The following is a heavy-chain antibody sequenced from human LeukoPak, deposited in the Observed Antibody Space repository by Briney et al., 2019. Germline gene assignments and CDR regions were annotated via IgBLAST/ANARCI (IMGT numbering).Heavy chain of an antibody. CDR3: ARALEDSSGWLDAFDI. Sequence: SETLSLTCTVSGGSISSYYWSWIRQPPGKGLEWIGYIYYSGSTNYNPSLKSRVTISVDTSKNQFSLKLSSVAAADTAVYYCARALEDSSGWLDAFDIWGKGTTVTISS. J-gene: IGHJ3*02. CDR2: IYYSGST. CDR1: GGSISSYY. D-gene: IGHD6-19*01. V-gene: IGHV4-59*01.